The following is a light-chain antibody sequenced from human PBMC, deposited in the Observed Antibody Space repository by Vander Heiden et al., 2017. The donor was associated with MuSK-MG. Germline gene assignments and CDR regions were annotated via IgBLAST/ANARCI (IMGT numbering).Light chain of an antibody. J-gene: IGKJ3*01. CDR1: QSVSSY. V-gene: IGKV3-11*01. CDR2: DAS. Sequence: EIVLTQSPATLSLSPGERATLSCRASQSVSSYLAWYQQKPGQAPWLLIYDASNRATGIPARFSGSGSGTDFTLTISSLEPEDFAVYYCQQRSNWQFTFGHGTKVDIK. CDR3: QQRSNWQFT.